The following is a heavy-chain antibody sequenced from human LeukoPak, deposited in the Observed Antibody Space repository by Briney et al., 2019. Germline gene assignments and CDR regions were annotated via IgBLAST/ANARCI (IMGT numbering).Heavy chain of an antibody. V-gene: IGHV1-46*01. CDR3: ARGDHVRIYAESSFDI. D-gene: IGHD5/OR15-5a*01. CDR2: INPSGGNT. Sequence: ASVKVSCKASGYTFTSYYMHWVRQAPGQGLEWMGIINPSGGNTNYAQKFQSRVTMTRDTSTSTVYMELSSLRSEDTAVYYCARGDHVRIYAESSFDIWGQGTMVTVSS. CDR1: GYTFTSYY. J-gene: IGHJ3*02.